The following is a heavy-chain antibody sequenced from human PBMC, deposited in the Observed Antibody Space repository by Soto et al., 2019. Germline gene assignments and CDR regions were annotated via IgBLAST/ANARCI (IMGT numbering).Heavy chain of an antibody. CDR1: DGSISCSY. V-gene: IGHV4-59*01. CDR2: IHYSGST. J-gene: IGHJ5*02. Sequence: SETLSLTCTVSDGSISCSYWSWIRQPPGKGLEWIGYIHYSGSTKYNPSLKSRVTISVDTSKNQLSLKVSSVTAADTAVYYCARGYYDSSGYSNVFDPWGQGTLVTVSS. D-gene: IGHD3-22*01. CDR3: ARGYYDSSGYSNVFDP.